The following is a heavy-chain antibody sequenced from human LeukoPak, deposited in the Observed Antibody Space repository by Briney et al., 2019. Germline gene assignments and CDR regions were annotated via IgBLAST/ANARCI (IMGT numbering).Heavy chain of an antibody. Sequence: SETLSLTCTVSGGSISSYYWSWIRQPPGRGLEWIGYIYYSGSTNYNPSLKSRVTISVDTSKNQFSLKLSSVTAADTAVYYCARQKLYSFDIWGQGTMVTVSS. CDR3: ARQKLYSFDI. D-gene: IGHD1-1*01. V-gene: IGHV4-59*08. J-gene: IGHJ3*02. CDR1: GGSISSYY. CDR2: IYYSGST.